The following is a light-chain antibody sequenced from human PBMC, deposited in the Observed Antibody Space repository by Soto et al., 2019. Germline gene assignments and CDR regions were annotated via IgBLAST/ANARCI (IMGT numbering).Light chain of an antibody. CDR3: CSYAGSRTFV. J-gene: IGLJ2*01. Sequence: VLTQPASVSGSPEQSITISCTGTSSDVGAYNLVSWYQQLPGKAPRLIIYEGTKRPSGISHRFSGSKSDNTASLTISGLRAEDEAHYHCCSYAGSRTFVFGGGTK. CDR1: SSDVGAYNL. CDR2: EGT. V-gene: IGLV2-23*01.